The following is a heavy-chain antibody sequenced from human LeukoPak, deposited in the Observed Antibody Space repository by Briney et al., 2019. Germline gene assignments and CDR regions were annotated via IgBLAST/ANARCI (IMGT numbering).Heavy chain of an antibody. CDR1: GGSISSYY. CDR2: IYYSGST. V-gene: IGHV4-59*01. D-gene: IGHD4-17*01. CDR3: ARRLYGDYVGDCWFDP. J-gene: IGHJ5*02. Sequence: SETLSLTCTVSGGSISSYYWSWIRQPPGKGLEWIGYIYYSGSTNYNPSLKSRVTISVDTSKNQFSLKLSSVTAADTAVYYCARRLYGDYVGDCWFDPWGQGTLVTVSS.